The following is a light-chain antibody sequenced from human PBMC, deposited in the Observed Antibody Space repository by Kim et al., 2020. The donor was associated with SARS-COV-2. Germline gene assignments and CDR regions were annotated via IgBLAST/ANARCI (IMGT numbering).Light chain of an antibody. CDR1: NIGSKS. J-gene: IGLJ2*01. Sequence: SYELTQPPSVSVAPGKTARITCGGNNIGSKSVHWYQQKPGQAPVLVIYYDSDRPSGIPERFSGSNSGNTATLTISRVEAGDEADYYCQGWDSSSDPPVFGGGTQLTVL. CDR2: YDS. V-gene: IGLV3-21*04. CDR3: QGWDSSSDPPV.